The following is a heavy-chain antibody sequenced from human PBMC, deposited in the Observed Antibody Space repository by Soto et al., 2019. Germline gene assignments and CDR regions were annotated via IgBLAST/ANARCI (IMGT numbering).Heavy chain of an antibody. D-gene: IGHD6-6*01. V-gene: IGHV1-69*01. CDR3: ASSIAAPQEYYFDY. CDR1: GGTFSSYA. Sequence: QVQLVQSGAEVKKPGSSVKVSCKASGGTFSSYAISWVRQAPGQGLEWMGGIIPIFGTANYAQKFQGRVTITADESTSTAYMELSSLRSEDTAVYYCASSIAAPQEYYFDYWGQGTLVTVSS. CDR2: IIPIFGTA. J-gene: IGHJ4*02.